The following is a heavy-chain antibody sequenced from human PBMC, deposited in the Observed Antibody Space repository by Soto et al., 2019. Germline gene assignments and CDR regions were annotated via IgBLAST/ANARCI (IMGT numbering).Heavy chain of an antibody. V-gene: IGHV1-18*01. Sequence: ASVKVSCKASGYTFTSYGISWVRQAPGQGLGWMGCISAYNGNTNYAEKLQGRVTMTTDTYRSTAYMELRSLRSDDTAVYYCAGVEVDFWSGYWGGYYYYGMDVWGQGTTVTVSS. D-gene: IGHD3-3*01. CDR1: GYTFTSYG. CDR2: ISAYNGNT. CDR3: AGVEVDFWSGYWGGYYYYGMDV. J-gene: IGHJ6*02.